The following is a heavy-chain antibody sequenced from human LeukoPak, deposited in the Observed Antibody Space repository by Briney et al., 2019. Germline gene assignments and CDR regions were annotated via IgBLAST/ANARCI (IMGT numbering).Heavy chain of an antibody. CDR2: VNHSDST. J-gene: IGHJ3*02. CDR3: ASLTTAEAFDI. D-gene: IGHD3-22*01. CDR1: GGSFSGYY. V-gene: IGHV4-34*01. Sequence: SETLSLTCAVYGGSFSGYYWSWIRQSPGKGLEWIGEVNHSDSTNYNPSLKSRVTISVDTSKNQFSLKLSSVTAADTAVYYCASLTTAEAFDIWGQGTMVTVSS.